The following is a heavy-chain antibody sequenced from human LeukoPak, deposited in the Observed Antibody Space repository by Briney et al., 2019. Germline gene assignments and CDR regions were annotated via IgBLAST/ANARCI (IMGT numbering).Heavy chain of an antibody. CDR2: MNPNTGNT. D-gene: IGHD6-13*01. V-gene: IGHV1-8*03. Sequence: ASVKVSCKASGYTFTSYDINWVRQATGQGLEWMGRMNPNTGNTGYAQKFQGRVTITRNTSISTAYMELSSLRSEDTAVYYCARGRAGSLNYYYYYMDVWGKGTTVTVSS. CDR1: GYTFTSYD. J-gene: IGHJ6*03. CDR3: ARGRAGSLNYYYYYMDV.